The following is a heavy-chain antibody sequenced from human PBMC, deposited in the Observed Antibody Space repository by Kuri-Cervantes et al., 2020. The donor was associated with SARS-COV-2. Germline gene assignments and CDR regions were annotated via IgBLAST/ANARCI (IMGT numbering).Heavy chain of an antibody. D-gene: IGHD3-16*01. Sequence: SETLSLTCTVSGGSISSSSYYWGWIRQPPGKGLEWIGSIYYSGNTYYNPSLKSRVTISVDTSKNQFSLKLSSVTAADTAVYYCARVWGPLTGFFDYWGQGTLVTVSS. CDR3: ARVWGPLTGFFDY. CDR2: IYYSGNT. CDR1: GGSISSSSYY. V-gene: IGHV4-39*07. J-gene: IGHJ4*02.